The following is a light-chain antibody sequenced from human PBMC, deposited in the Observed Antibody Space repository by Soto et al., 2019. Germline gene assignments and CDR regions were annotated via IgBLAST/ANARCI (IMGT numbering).Light chain of an antibody. CDR1: SSDVGGFNS. CDR2: DVV. Sequence: QSALTQPSSVYGSPGQSITISCTGTSSDVGGFNSVSGYQLPPGTAPKLILYDVVDPPSGVSYRFSGSKSGNTASLTISGLQAADEADYFCSSYTSTMTNVFGSGNKVTV. J-gene: IGLJ1*01. CDR3: SSYTSTMTNV. V-gene: IGLV2-14*03.